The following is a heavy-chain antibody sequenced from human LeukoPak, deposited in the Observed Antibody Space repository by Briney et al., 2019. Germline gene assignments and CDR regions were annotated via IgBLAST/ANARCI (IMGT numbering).Heavy chain of an antibody. V-gene: IGHV3-21*01. CDR1: GFTVSSNY. CDR3: ATPSGPFDY. Sequence: GGSLRLSCAASGFTVSSNYMNWVRQAPGKGLEWVSSISSSSSYIYYADSVKGRFTISRDNAKNSLYLQMNSLRAEDTAVYYCATPSGPFDYWGQGTLVTVSS. CDR2: ISSSSSYI. D-gene: IGHD1-26*01. J-gene: IGHJ4*02.